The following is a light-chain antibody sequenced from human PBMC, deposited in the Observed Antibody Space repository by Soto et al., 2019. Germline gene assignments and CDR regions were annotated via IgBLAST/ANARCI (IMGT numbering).Light chain of an antibody. J-gene: IGLJ2*01. Sequence: QSVLTQPPSVSGAPGQRVTISCTGSSSNIGAGYDVHWYQQLPGSAPKLLIYGNSNRPSGVPDRFSGSKSGTSASLAITGIQAEDAADYYCQSYDTSLVFGGGTTHTVL. V-gene: IGLV1-40*01. CDR2: GNS. CDR1: SSNIGAGYD. CDR3: QSYDTSLV.